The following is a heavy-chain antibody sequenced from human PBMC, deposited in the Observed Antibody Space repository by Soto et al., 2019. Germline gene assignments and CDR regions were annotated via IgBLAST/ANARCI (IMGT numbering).Heavy chain of an antibody. CDR2: IKSSSSEK. Sequence: PGGSLRLSCAASGFTFSNYWMSWVRQAPGKGLEWVSNIKSSSSEKYYVDSVKGRFTISRDNPKNSLYLQMNSLRDEDTAVYYCARDLGYCVSTSCYLFDPWGQGTLVTVSS. J-gene: IGHJ5*02. CDR3: ARDLGYCVSTSCYLFDP. D-gene: IGHD2-2*03. V-gene: IGHV3-7*01. CDR1: GFTFSNYW.